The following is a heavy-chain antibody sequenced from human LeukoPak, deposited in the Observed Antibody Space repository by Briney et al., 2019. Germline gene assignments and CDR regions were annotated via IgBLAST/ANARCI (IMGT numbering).Heavy chain of an antibody. Sequence: GGSLSLSCAASGFTFSSYEMNWVRQAPGKGLEWVSKISSSGSAIYYADSVKGRFTISRDNAKNTLYLQMNSLSAEDTAVYYCTTIRPDYWGQGTLVTVSS. V-gene: IGHV3-48*03. CDR3: TTIRPDY. D-gene: IGHD5-12*01. CDR1: GFTFSSYE. J-gene: IGHJ4*02. CDR2: ISSSGSAI.